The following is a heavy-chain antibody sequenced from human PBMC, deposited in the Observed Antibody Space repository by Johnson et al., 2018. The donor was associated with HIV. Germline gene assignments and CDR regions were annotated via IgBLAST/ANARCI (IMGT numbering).Heavy chain of an antibody. CDR1: GLTVSSNY. V-gene: IGHV3-66*01. J-gene: IGHJ3*02. CDR2: IYSGGST. Sequence: VQLVESGGGLVQPGGSLRLSCAASGLTVSSNYMSWVRQAPGKGLEWVSIIYSGGSTYYADSVTGRFTISRDNARNSLYLQMNSLRAEDTALYYCARDRRNYDDSSGYPDYDAFDIWGQGTMVTVSS. CDR3: ARDRRNYDDSSGYPDYDAFDI. D-gene: IGHD3-22*01.